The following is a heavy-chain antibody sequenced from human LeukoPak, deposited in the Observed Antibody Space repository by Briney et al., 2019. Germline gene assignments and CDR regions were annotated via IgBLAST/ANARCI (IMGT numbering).Heavy chain of an antibody. CDR3: ASYGSGSYYAPYYFDY. CDR2: IIPIFGTA. V-gene: IGHV1-69*01. Sequence: SVTVSCKASGGTSSSYAISWVRQVPGQGLEWMGGIIPIFGTANYAQKFQGRVTITADESTSTAYMELSSLRSEDTAVYYCASYGSGSYYAPYYFDYWGQGTLVTVSS. CDR1: GGTSSSYA. J-gene: IGHJ4*02. D-gene: IGHD3-10*01.